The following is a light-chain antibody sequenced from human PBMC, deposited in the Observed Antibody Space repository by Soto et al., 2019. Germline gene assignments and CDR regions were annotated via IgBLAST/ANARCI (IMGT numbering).Light chain of an antibody. V-gene: IGKV1-39*01. J-gene: IGKJ2*03. CDR2: AAS. CDR1: QSISSY. Sequence: DIQMTQSPSSLSASVGDRVTITCRASQSISSYLNWYQQKPGKAPKLLIYAASSLQGGVPSRFSGSGSGTDFTLTISSLQREDFVVYYCQQYDKWPYSFGQGTKLEL. CDR3: QQYDKWPYS.